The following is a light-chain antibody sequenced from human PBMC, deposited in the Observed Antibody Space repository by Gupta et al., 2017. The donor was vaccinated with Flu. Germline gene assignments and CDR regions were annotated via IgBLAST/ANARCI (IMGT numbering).Light chain of an antibody. Sequence: DIVLTQSPGTLSLSPGERATLSCRASQSVSSPYLAWYQQKPGQAPRLLIYGASSRATGIPDRFSGSGSGTDFTLTISGLEPEDFAVYYCQQYGSTPEWTFGQGTKVEIK. CDR2: GAS. CDR3: QQYGSTPEWT. V-gene: IGKV3-20*01. CDR1: QSVSSPY. J-gene: IGKJ1*01.